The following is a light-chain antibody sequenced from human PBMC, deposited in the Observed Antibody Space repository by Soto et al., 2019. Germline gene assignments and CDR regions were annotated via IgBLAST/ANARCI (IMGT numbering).Light chain of an antibody. CDR2: GVS. Sequence: QSVLTQPASVSGSPGQSITICCTGTITDIGAYNYVSWYQQHPGKAPKLLIYGVSSRPSGVSNRFSGSKSGNAAYLTISGLQADDEAEYYCSSYTSSITPYVFGTGTKLTVL. CDR1: ITDIGAYNY. J-gene: IGLJ1*01. V-gene: IGLV2-14*01. CDR3: SSYTSSITPYV.